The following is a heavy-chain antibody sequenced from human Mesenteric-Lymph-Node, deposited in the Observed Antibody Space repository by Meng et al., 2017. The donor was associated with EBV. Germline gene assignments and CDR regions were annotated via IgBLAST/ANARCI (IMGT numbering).Heavy chain of an antibody. CDR3: ARDLAGYGDYFLY. CDR2: IYYSGST. J-gene: IGHJ4*02. V-gene: IGHV4-39*07. CDR1: GGSISSSSYY. Sequence: QLQLQGSGPGLLKPSETLSLTCTVSGGSISSSSYYWGWIRQPPGKGLEWIGSIYYSGSTYYNPSLKSRVTISVDTSKNQFSLKLSSVTAADTAVYYCARDLAGYGDYFLYWGQGTLVTVSS. D-gene: IGHD4-17*01.